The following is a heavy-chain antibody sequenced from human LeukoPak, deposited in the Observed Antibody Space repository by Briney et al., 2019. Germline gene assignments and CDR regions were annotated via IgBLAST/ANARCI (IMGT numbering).Heavy chain of an antibody. V-gene: IGHV3-21*01. Sequence: GGSLRLSCAASGFTFTSPRMNWVRQAPGKGLEWVSSISSSTIYKYYADSVEGRFTISRDNAKNSLYLQMNSLRAEDTAVYYCAIDILRYFDSGCWGQGTLVTVSS. CDR1: GFTFTSPR. J-gene: IGHJ4*02. CDR3: AIDILRYFDSGC. CDR2: ISSSTIYK. D-gene: IGHD3-9*01.